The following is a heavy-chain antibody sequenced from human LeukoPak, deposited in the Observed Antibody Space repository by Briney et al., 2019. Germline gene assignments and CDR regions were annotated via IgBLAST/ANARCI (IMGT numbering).Heavy chain of an antibody. Sequence: PGGSLRLSCAASGFIFSSYGMHWVRQAPGKGLEWVAIISNDGSNKYYADSVKGRFTISRDNSKNTLYLQMNSLRAEDTAVYYCAKDRRWLPEELYFDYWGQGTLVTVSS. CDR3: AKDRRWLPEELYFDY. J-gene: IGHJ4*02. D-gene: IGHD5-24*01. V-gene: IGHV3-30*18. CDR2: ISNDGSNK. CDR1: GFIFSSYG.